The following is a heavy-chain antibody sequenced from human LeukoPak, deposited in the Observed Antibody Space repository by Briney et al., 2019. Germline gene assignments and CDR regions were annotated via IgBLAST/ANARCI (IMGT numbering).Heavy chain of an antibody. V-gene: IGHV1-2*02. CDR3: AVTQEGYCSSTSCYWFDP. CDR2: INPNSGGT. Sequence: ASVKVSCKASGGTFSSYAISWVRQAPGQGLEWMGWINPNSGGTNYAQKFQGRVTMTRDTSISTAYMELSRLRSDDTAVYYCAVTQEGYCSSTSCYWFDPWGQGTLVTVSS. J-gene: IGHJ5*02. CDR1: GGTFSSYA. D-gene: IGHD2-2*01.